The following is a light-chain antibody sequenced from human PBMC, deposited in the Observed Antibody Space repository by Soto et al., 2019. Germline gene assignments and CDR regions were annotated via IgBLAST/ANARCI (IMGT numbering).Light chain of an antibody. CDR3: QQYDDLPSIT. CDR1: QDIGNS. Sequence: DIQMTQSPSSLSASIGDRVTITCQASQDIGNSLNWHQQLPGKPPKLLIYGATNLEAGVPLRFSGRGSGTHFTFTIASLEPEDIATYSCQQYDDLPSITFGQGTRLEIK. V-gene: IGKV1-33*01. J-gene: IGKJ5*01. CDR2: GAT.